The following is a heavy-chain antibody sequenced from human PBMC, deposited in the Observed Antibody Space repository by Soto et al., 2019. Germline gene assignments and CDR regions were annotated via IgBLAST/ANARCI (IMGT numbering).Heavy chain of an antibody. CDR1: GFSLSTSGVG. CDR3: ADRTSTCSRGSCYSGFDY. Sequence: QITLKESGPTLVKPTQTLTLTCTFSGFSLSTSGVGVGWIRQPPGKALEWLALIYWDDDKRYSPSLKSRLTITQDPSQNQVVLTMTNMDPVATAIYYSADRTSTCSRGSCYSGFDYLGQGTLVTVSS. D-gene: IGHD2-15*01. CDR2: IYWDDDK. J-gene: IGHJ4*02. V-gene: IGHV2-5*02.